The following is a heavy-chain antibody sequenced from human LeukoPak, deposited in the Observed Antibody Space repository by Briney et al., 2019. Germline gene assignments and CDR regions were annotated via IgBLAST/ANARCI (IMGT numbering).Heavy chain of an antibody. CDR3: TALGIAGAGTDY. V-gene: IGHV3-23*01. Sequence: GGSLRLSCAASGFTFSSYAMSWVRQAPGKGLEWVSAISGSGGSTYYADSVKGRFTISRDDSKNTAYLQMNSLKTEDTAVYYCTALGIAGAGTDYWGQGTLVTVSS. J-gene: IGHJ4*02. D-gene: IGHD6-13*01. CDR2: ISGSGGST. CDR1: GFTFSSYA.